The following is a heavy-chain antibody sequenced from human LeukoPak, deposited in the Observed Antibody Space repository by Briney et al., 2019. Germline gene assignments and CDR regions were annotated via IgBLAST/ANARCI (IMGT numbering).Heavy chain of an antibody. CDR3: AKDLGLRKNAFDI. V-gene: IGHV3-23*01. CDR2: ISGSGGST. Sequence: GGSLRLSCEASGFTFGSHAMYWVRQAPGKGLEWVAGISGSGGSTYYADSVKGRFTISRDNSKNTLYLQMNSLRAEDTAVYYCAKDLGLRKNAFDIWGQGTMVTVSS. CDR1: GFTFGSHA. J-gene: IGHJ3*02. D-gene: IGHD3-16*01.